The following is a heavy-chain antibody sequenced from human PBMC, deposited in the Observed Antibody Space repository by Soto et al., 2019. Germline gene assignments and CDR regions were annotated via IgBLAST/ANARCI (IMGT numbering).Heavy chain of an antibody. J-gene: IGHJ6*02. CDR1: GFTFSSYA. CDR3: AKGATTVVTRIYYYYGMDV. D-gene: IGHD4-17*01. Sequence: HPGGSLRLSCAASGFTFSSYAMGGVRQAPGKGLEWVSAISGSGGSTYYADSVKGRFTISRDNSKNTLYLQMNSLRAEDTAVYYCAKGATTVVTRIYYYYGMDVWGQGTTVTVSS. V-gene: IGHV3-23*01. CDR2: ISGSGGST.